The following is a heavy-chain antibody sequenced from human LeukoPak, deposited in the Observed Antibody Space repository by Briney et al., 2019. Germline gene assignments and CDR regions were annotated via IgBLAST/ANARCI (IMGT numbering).Heavy chain of an antibody. D-gene: IGHD2-15*01. CDR1: GFSVSSSY. CDR3: ARARWEGYCLDY. Sequence: GGSLRLSCAASGFSVSSSYMSWVRQAPGKRQEWVSFIYSGGSTYYADSVKGRFTISRDNSKNTLYLQMNSLRAEDTAVYYCARARWEGYCLDYWGQGTLVTVSS. J-gene: IGHJ4*02. V-gene: IGHV3-53*01. CDR2: IYSGGST.